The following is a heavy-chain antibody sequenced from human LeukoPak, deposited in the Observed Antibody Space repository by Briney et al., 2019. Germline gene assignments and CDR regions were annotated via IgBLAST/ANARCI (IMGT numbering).Heavy chain of an antibody. V-gene: IGHV1-46*01. D-gene: IGHD6-19*01. Sequence: ASVTVSCTASGYTFTSYYMHWVRQAPGQGLEWMGIINPSGGSTSYAQKFQGRVTMTRDTSTSTVYMELSNLRSEDTAVYYCARGDSSGWYDDYYYCYGMDVWGQGTTVTVSS. CDR1: GYTFTSYY. CDR3: ARGDSSGWYDDYYYCYGMDV. J-gene: IGHJ6*02. CDR2: INPSGGST.